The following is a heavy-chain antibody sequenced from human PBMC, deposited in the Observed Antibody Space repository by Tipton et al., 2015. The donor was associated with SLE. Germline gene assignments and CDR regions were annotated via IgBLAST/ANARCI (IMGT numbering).Heavy chain of an antibody. CDR2: IYYSRGT. D-gene: IGHD6-25*01. CDR3: AAQAAAGLWYFDL. Sequence: TLSLTCTVSGGSISRYYWSWIRQPPGKGLEWIGFIYYSRGTNYNPSLNSRVTISVDTAKNQFSLKLSSATAAATAVYYCAAQAAAGLWYFDLWGRGTLVTVSS. J-gene: IGHJ2*01. V-gene: IGHV4-59*07. CDR1: GGSISRYY.